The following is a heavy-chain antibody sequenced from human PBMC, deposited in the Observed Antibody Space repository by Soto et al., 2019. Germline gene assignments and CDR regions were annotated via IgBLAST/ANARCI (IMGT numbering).Heavy chain of an antibody. CDR2: IYYSGST. Sequence: SETLCLTCTVSGRSISSGGYYWSWIRQHPGKGLEWIGYIYYSGSTYYNPSLKSRVTISVDTSKNQFSLKLSSVTAADTAVYYCARVRGIAAFFEYWGQGTLVTVSS. CDR1: GRSISSGGYY. V-gene: IGHV4-31*03. CDR3: ARVRGIAAFFEY. J-gene: IGHJ4*02. D-gene: IGHD6-13*01.